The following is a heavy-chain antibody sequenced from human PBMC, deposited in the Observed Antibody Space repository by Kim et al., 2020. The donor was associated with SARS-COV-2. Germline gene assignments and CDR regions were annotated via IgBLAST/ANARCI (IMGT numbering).Heavy chain of an antibody. V-gene: IGHV4-34*01. CDR3: ARSIAARQMSSYLYYYYYMDV. D-gene: IGHD6-6*01. J-gene: IGHJ6*03. Sequence: SETLSLTCAVYGGSFSGYYWSWIRQPPGKGLEWIGEINHSGSTNYNPSLKSRVTISVDTSKNQFSLKLSSVTAADTAVYYCARSIAARQMSSYLYYYYYMDVWGKGTTVTVSS. CDR2: INHSGST. CDR1: GGSFSGYY.